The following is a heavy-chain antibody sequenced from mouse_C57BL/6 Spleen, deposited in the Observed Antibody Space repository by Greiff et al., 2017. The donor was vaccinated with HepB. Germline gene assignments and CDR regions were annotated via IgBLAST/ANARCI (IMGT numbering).Heavy chain of an antibody. D-gene: IGHD1-1*01. CDR1: GYTFTSYW. CDR3: ARWYYGSSYVRAMDY. J-gene: IGHJ4*01. Sequence: QVQLQQPGAELVKPGASVKLSCKASGYTFTSYWMHWVKQRPGQGLEWIGMIHPNSGSTNYNEKFKSKATLTVDKSSSTAYMQLSSLTSEDSAVYYCARWYYGSSYVRAMDYWGRGTSVTVSS. V-gene: IGHV1-64*01. CDR2: IHPNSGST.